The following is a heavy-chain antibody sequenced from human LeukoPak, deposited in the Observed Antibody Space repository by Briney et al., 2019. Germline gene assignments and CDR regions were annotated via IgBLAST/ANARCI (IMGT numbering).Heavy chain of an antibody. CDR2: ITGSGSST. Sequence: LSGGSLRLSCAASGFTFSNYVMSWVRQAPGRGLEWVSSITGSGSSTYDADLVKGRFTISRDNSKNTLYLQMNSLRAEDTAVYYCARVISGGWSVGMDVWGQGTTVTVSS. J-gene: IGHJ6*02. D-gene: IGHD2-15*01. V-gene: IGHV3-23*01. CDR3: ARVISGGWSVGMDV. CDR1: GFTFSNYV.